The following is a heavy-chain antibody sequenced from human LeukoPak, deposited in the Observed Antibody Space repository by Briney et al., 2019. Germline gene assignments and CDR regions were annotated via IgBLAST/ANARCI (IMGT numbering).Heavy chain of an antibody. V-gene: IGHV3-74*01. D-gene: IGHD6-19*01. Sequence: GGSLRLSCAASGFTFSNYWMHWVRQAPGKGLVWVSRIDRYGSTASYADSVKGRFTISRDSAKNTLYLQMNSLRAEDTAVYYCARALNHRYSSGWWGTEVAHIDYWGQGTLVTVSS. CDR1: GFTFSNYW. J-gene: IGHJ4*02. CDR3: ARALNHRYSSGWWGTEVAHIDY. CDR2: IDRYGSTA.